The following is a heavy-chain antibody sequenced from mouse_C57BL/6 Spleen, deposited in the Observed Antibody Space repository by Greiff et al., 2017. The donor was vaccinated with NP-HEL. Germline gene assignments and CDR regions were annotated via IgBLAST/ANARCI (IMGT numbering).Heavy chain of an antibody. CDR2: IYPGDGDT. V-gene: IGHV1-80*01. D-gene: IGHD2-4*01. CDR1: GYAFSSYW. CDR3: ARRGDYDYDETSFAY. J-gene: IGHJ3*01. Sequence: VQLQQSGAELVKPGASVKISCKASGYAFSSYWMNWVKQRPGKGLEWIGQIYPGDGDTNYNGKFKGKATLTADKSSSTAYMQLSSLTSEDSAVYFCARRGDYDYDETSFAYWGQGTLVTVSA.